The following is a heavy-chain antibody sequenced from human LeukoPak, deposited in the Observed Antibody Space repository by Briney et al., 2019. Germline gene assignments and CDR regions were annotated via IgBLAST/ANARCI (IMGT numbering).Heavy chain of an antibody. J-gene: IGHJ5*02. V-gene: IGHV3-9*01. CDR3: ARHGVSGSQHDNWFDP. CDR1: GFTFDDYA. D-gene: IGHD1-26*01. Sequence: PGGSLRLSCAASGFTFDDYAMHWVRQAPGKGLEWVSGISWNSGSIGYADSVKGRFTISRDNAKNSLYLQMNSLRAEDTAVYYCARHGVSGSQHDNWFDPWGQGTLVTVSS. CDR2: ISWNSGSI.